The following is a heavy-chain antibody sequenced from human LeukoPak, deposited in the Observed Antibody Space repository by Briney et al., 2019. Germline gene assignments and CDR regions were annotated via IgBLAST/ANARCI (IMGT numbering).Heavy chain of an antibody. J-gene: IGHJ4*02. Sequence: GGSLRLSCAASGLTFSTYSMNWVRQAPGKGLEWVSSISSSSSNIYYADSLRGRFTISRDNAKNSLSLQMNSLRAEDTAVYYCASNYGGWGQGTLVTVSS. CDR1: GLTFSTYS. CDR2: ISSSSSNI. D-gene: IGHD4-11*01. CDR3: ASNYGG. V-gene: IGHV3-21*04.